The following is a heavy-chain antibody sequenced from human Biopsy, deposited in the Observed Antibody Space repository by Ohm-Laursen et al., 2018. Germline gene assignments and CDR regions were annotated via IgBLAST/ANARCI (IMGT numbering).Heavy chain of an antibody. J-gene: IGHJ4*02. CDR3: ARDPLNGHKHFDY. CDR2: INCKTGAT. D-gene: IGHD2-8*01. Sequence: SVKVSCKASSYTFTDYNIHWMRQAPGQGLEWLGYINCKTGATNYAQKFQGSVTMTRDTSISTAYLALGSLRSADTAIYYCARDPLNGHKHFDYWGQGSLVTVSS. V-gene: IGHV1-2*04. CDR1: SYTFTDYN.